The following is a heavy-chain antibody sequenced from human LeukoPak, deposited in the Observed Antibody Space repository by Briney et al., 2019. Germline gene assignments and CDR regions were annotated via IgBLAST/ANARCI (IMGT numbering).Heavy chain of an antibody. Sequence: SETLSLTCTVSGGSNSSSSCYWGWIRQPPGKGLEWIGSIYYSGSTYYNPSLKSRVTISADTSKNQFSVRLNSVTAADTAVYYCARQGVEYSYDIRDAFDIWGQGTMVAVSS. CDR3: ARQGVEYSYDIRDAFDI. J-gene: IGHJ3*02. CDR1: GGSNSSSSCY. D-gene: IGHD5-18*01. CDR2: IYYSGST. V-gene: IGHV4-39*01.